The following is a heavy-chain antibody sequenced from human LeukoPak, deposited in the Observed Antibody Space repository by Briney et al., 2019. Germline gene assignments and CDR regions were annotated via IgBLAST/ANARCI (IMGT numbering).Heavy chain of an antibody. V-gene: IGHV1-18*01. CDR2: ISVYNGNT. CDR1: GYTFTSYG. CDR3: ARTPLYYDILTGYYGGAFDI. D-gene: IGHD3-9*01. J-gene: IGHJ3*02. Sequence: ASVKVSCKASGYTFTSYGISWVRQAPGQGLEWMGWISVYNGNTEYTQNLQGRVTMTRNTSISTAYMELSSLRSEDTAVYYCARTPLYYDILTGYYGGAFDIWGQGTMVTVSS.